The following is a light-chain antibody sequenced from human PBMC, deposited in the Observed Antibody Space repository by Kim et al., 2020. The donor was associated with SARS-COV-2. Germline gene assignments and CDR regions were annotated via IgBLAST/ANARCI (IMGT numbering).Light chain of an antibody. CDR1: SSDVGGYNY. J-gene: IGLJ3*02. Sequence: GESVTISCTGTSSDVGGYNYVSWCQQHPGKAPKLMIYDVSKRPSGVPDRFSGSKSVNKASLTISGLQAEEEADYYCCSYAGSYTGVFGGGTKLTVL. CDR2: DVS. V-gene: IGLV2-11*01. CDR3: CSYAGSYTGV.